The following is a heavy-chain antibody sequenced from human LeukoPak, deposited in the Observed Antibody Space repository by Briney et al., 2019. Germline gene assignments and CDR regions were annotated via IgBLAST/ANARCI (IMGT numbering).Heavy chain of an antibody. D-gene: IGHD6-13*01. CDR3: AKAPYSSSWYYFDY. CDR2: ISGSGGGT. Sequence: GGSLRLSCAASGFTFSSYAMSWVRQAPGKGLEWVSAISGSGGGTYYADSVKGRFTISRDNSKNTLYLQMNNLRAEDTAVYYCAKAPYSSSWYYFDYWGQGTLVTVSS. J-gene: IGHJ4*02. CDR1: GFTFSSYA. V-gene: IGHV3-23*01.